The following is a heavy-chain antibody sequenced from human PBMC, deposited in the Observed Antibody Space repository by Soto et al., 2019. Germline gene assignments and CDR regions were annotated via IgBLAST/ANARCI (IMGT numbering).Heavy chain of an antibody. CDR1: GGSFSGYY. CDR2: INHSGST. V-gene: IGHV4-34*01. J-gene: IGHJ6*02. D-gene: IGHD3-10*01. CDR3: ARGMGYYGSGSYYDRYYYYGMDV. Sequence: SETLSLTCAVYGGSFSGYYWSWIRQPPGKGLEWIGEINHSGSTNYNPSLKSRVTISVDTSKNQFSLKLSSVTAADTAVCYCARGMGYYGSGSYYDRYYYYGMDVWGQGTTVTVSS.